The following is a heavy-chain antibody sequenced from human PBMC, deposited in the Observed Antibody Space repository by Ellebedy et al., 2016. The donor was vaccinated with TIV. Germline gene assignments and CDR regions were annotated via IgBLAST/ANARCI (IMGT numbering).Heavy chain of an antibody. CDR2: INHSGST. J-gene: IGHJ5*02. Sequence: SETLSLTXAVYGGSFSGYYWSWIRQPPGKGLEWIGEINHSGSTNYNPSLKSRVTISVDTSKNQFSLKLSSVTAADTAVYYCAREIRYSSSWYGSTMYNWFDPWGQGTLVTVSS. V-gene: IGHV4-34*01. CDR3: AREIRYSSSWYGSTMYNWFDP. CDR1: GGSFSGYY. D-gene: IGHD6-13*01.